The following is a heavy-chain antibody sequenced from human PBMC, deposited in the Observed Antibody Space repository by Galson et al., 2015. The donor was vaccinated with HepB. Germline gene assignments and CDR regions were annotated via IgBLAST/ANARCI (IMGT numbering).Heavy chain of an antibody. Sequence: SVKVSCKASGGTFSSYAISWVRQAPGQGLEWMGGIIPIFGTANYAQKFQGRVTITADKSTSTAYMELSSLRSEDTAVYYCARRKYSMKGRGYGMDVWGQGTTVTVSS. CDR1: GGTFSSYA. V-gene: IGHV1-69*06. D-gene: IGHD6-13*01. J-gene: IGHJ6*02. CDR3: ARRKYSMKGRGYGMDV. CDR2: IIPIFGTA.